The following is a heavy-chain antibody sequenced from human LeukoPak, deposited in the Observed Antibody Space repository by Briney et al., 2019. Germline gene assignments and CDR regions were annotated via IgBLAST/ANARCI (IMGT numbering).Heavy chain of an antibody. CDR3: ARAALGGSGSLDY. V-gene: IGHV4-30-2*01. CDR2: IYHSGST. CDR1: GGSISSGGYS. Sequence: SETLSLTCAVSGGSISSGGYSWTWIRQPPGKGLEWIGYIYHSGSTNYNPSLKSRVTISVDRSKNQFSLKLSSVTAADTAVYYCARAALGGSGSLDYWGQGTLVTVSS. J-gene: IGHJ4*02. D-gene: IGHD3-10*01.